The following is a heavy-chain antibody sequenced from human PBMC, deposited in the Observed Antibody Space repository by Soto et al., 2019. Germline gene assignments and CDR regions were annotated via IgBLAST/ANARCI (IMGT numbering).Heavy chain of an antibody. J-gene: IGHJ6*02. D-gene: IGHD7-27*01. V-gene: IGHV4-61*03. CDR1: GDSVTSGSYY. CDR3: AREWGLLPYYVMNV. CDR2: ISYTGRT. Sequence: SETLSLTCIVSGDSVTSGSYYWTWLRQPPGKGLEWIGCISYTGRTKYNPSLQSRVTISVDTSKNDFSLNLSSVTAADTAVYFCAREWGLLPYYVMNVWGHGTAVTVSS.